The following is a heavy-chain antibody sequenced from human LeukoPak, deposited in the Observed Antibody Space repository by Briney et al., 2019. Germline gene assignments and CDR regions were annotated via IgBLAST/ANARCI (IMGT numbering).Heavy chain of an antibody. CDR3: ARDREAGQGLDDY. D-gene: IGHD6-19*01. CDR2: ISGTSTYI. V-gene: IGHV3-21*01. J-gene: IGHJ4*02. CDR1: GFPFSSYS. Sequence: GSLRLSCAASGFPFSSYSMNWVRQAPGQGLEWVSSISGTSTYIYYADSVRGRFTIYRDNAKNSLYLQMNSLRAEDTAVYYCARDREAGQGLDDYWGQGTLVTVSS.